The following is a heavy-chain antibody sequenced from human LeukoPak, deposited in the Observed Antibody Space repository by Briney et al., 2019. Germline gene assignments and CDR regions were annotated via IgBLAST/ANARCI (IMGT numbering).Heavy chain of an antibody. D-gene: IGHD6-19*01. J-gene: IGHJ4*02. V-gene: IGHV3-23*01. CDR2: ISGSGGST. Sequence: SGGSLRLSCAASGFTFSNYAMSWVRQAPGKGLEWVSAISGSGGSTYYAGSVKGRFTISRDNSKNTLYLQMNSLRAEDTAVYYCAKGGSSGWYKGDYWGQGTLVTVSS. CDR1: GFTFSNYA. CDR3: AKGGSSGWYKGDY.